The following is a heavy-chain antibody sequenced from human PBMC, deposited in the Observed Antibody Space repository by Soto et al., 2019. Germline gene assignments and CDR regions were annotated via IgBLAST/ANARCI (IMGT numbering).Heavy chain of an antibody. CDR3: AKGVRIGIVLAVNGPHYYYGVDV. V-gene: IGHV3-30*18. CDR1: GFAFSSYY. CDR2: ITYGGISK. J-gene: IGHJ6*02. Sequence: QVQLVESGGGLVKPGRSLRLSCAASGFAFSSYYMSWVRQAPGRGLEWVAHITYGGISKSYADSVKGRFTISRDNSKNTQYLQMNSMRPEDTTVDFYAKGVRIGIVLAVNGPHYYYGVDVWCQGTAVTASS. D-gene: IGHD2-2*01.